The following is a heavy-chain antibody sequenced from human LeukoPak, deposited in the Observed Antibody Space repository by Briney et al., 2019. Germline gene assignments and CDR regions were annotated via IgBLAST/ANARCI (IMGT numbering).Heavy chain of an antibody. Sequence: GGSLRLSCAASGFTFSSYWMSWVRQAPGKGLEWVANIKQDGSEKYYVDSVKGRFTISRDNAKNSLYLQMNSLRAEDTAVYYCARHRILGITMVRGALNWFDPWGQGTLVTVSS. V-gene: IGHV3-7*01. CDR3: ARHRILGITMVRGALNWFDP. CDR1: GFTFSSYW. D-gene: IGHD3-10*01. J-gene: IGHJ5*02. CDR2: IKQDGSEK.